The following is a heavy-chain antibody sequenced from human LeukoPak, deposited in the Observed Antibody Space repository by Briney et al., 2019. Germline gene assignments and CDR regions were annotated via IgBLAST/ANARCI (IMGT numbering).Heavy chain of an antibody. CDR3: ARASRWLQVGFDY. Sequence: GGSLRLSCAASGFTFSSYEMNWVRQAPGKGLEWVAVISYDGSSDYYADSVKGRFTISRDDSKNTLYLQMNSLRAEDTAVYYCARASRWLQVGFDYWGQGTPVTVSS. J-gene: IGHJ4*02. CDR2: ISYDGSSD. CDR1: GFTFSSYE. D-gene: IGHD5-24*01. V-gene: IGHV3-30-3*01.